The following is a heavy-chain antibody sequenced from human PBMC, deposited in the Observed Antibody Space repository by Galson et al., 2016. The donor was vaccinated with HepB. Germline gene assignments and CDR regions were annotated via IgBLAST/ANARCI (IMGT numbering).Heavy chain of an antibody. CDR1: GYTFTPYD. J-gene: IGHJ4*02. CDR3: ARPVNRVGTGY. D-gene: IGHD1-1*01. Sequence: SVKVSCKASGYTFTPYDIYWVRQAPGQGLEWMGWINPNNGDTMYAQNFRGRVTLTRDTSISTACMELDSLTSDDTAVYYCARPVNRVGTGYWGQGTLVTVSS. V-gene: IGHV1-2*02. CDR2: INPNNGDT.